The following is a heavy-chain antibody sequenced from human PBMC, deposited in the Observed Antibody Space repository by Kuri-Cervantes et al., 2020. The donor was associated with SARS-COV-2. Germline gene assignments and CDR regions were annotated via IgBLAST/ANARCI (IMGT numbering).Heavy chain of an antibody. CDR2: IWYDGSNK. D-gene: IGHD3-10*01. V-gene: IGHV3-33*08. CDR3: ARGDYGSGSYGYYYGMDV. Sequence: LSLTCAASGFTFSSYSMHWVRQAPGKGLEWVAVIWYDGSNKYYADSVKGRFTISRDNSKNTLYLQMNSLRAEDTAVYYCARGDYGSGSYGYYYGMDVWGQGTTVTVSS. CDR1: GFTFSSYS. J-gene: IGHJ6*02.